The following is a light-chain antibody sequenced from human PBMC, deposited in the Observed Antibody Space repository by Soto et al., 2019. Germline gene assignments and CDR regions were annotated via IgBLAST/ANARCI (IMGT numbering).Light chain of an antibody. CDR3: QQFCSSMYT. CDR2: GAA. CDR1: QSVSSSY. Sequence: EIVLTQSPGTLYLSPGERATLSCRASQSVSSSYLAWYQQKPGQAPRLLLYGAASRDTGIPDRFSGSGSGTDFTLTISRLEPADFAVYYCQQFCSSMYTFGQGTKLEIK. J-gene: IGKJ2*01. V-gene: IGKV3-20*01.